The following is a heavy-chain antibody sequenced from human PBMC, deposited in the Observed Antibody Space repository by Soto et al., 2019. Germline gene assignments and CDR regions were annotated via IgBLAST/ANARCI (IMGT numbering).Heavy chain of an antibody. CDR1: GFTFSSYA. J-gene: IGHJ6*02. Sequence: GGSLRLSCAASGFTFSSYAMSWVRQAPGKGLEWVSGISGSGGSTYYADSVKGRFTISRDNSKNTLYLQMNSLRVEETAVYYCAKEMDDSSGYIYYYYYGMDVWGQGTTVTVSS. D-gene: IGHD3-22*01. CDR3: AKEMDDSSGYIYYYYYGMDV. CDR2: ISGSGGST. V-gene: IGHV3-23*01.